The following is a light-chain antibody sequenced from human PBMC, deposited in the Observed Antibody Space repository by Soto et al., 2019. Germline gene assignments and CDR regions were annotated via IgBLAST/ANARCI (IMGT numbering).Light chain of an antibody. CDR1: QSVSSN. J-gene: IGKJ1*01. CDR3: QQYNNWPPWT. V-gene: IGKV3-15*01. Sequence: EIVMTQSPATLSVSPGERATLSRRASQSVSSNLAWYQQKPGQAPRLLIYGASTRATGIPARFSGSVSGTEFTLTISSLQSEDFAVYYCQQYNNWPPWTFGQGTKVEIK. CDR2: GAS.